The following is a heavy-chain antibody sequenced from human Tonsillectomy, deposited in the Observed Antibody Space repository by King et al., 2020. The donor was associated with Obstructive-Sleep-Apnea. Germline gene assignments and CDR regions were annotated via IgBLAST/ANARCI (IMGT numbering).Heavy chain of an antibody. CDR3: ARVLGYCSGGRCYLVNWFDP. Sequence: QLQESGPGLVKPSQTLSLTCTVSSGSISSGDYYWSWIRQPPGRGLEWIGYIYYSGSTYYNPSLKSRLTISVDTSKNQFSLKLSSVTAADTAVYYCARVLGYCSGGRCYLVNWFDPWGQGTLVTVSS. D-gene: IGHD2-15*01. J-gene: IGHJ5*02. V-gene: IGHV4-30-4*01. CDR1: SGSISSGDYY. CDR2: IYYSGST.